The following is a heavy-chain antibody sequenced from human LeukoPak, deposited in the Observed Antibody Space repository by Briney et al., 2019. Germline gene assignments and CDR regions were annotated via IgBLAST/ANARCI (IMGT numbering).Heavy chain of an antibody. CDR3: ARDLVYYDTSGSQKRHFDL. CDR2: IYYSGHT. Sequence: PSETLSLTCTVSGGSISGYYWSWIRQPPGKGLEFIGNIYYSGHTSYNPSLKSRATISADTSSNQFPLKLSSVTPADTAVYYCARDLVYYDTSGSQKRHFDLWGRGTLVTVSS. V-gene: IGHV4-59*01. CDR1: GGSISGYY. D-gene: IGHD3-22*01. J-gene: IGHJ2*01.